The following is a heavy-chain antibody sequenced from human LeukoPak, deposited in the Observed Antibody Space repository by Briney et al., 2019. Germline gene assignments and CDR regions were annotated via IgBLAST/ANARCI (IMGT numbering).Heavy chain of an antibody. CDR3: ARVEMATITLDY. CDR1: GFTFSRYS. J-gene: IGHJ4*02. D-gene: IGHD5-24*01. Sequence: GGSLRLSCAASGFTFSRYSMNCVRPAPGKVLEWVSSISNSSSYIYYADSVKGRFTISRDNAKNSLYLQMNSLRAEDTAVYYCARVEMATITLDYWGQGTLVTVSS. V-gene: IGHV3-21*01. CDR2: ISNSSSYI.